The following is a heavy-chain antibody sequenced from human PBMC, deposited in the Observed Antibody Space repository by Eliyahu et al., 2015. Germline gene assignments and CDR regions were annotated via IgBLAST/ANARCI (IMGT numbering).Heavy chain of an antibody. J-gene: IGHJ4*02. CDR1: GYTFTSYG. CDR3: ARDEGFTSSLDY. Sequence: GAEVKKPGASVKVSCKASGYTFTSYGTSWVRQAPGQGLEWMGWISAYNGNTNYAQKFQGRVTMTTDRSTSTTYMDLRSLRSDDTAMYYCARDEGFTSSLDYWGQGTLVTVSS. D-gene: IGHD2-2*01. V-gene: IGHV1-18*01. CDR2: ISAYNGNT.